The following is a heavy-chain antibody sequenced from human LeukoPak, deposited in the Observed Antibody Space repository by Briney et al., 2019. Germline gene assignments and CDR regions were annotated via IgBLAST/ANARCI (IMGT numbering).Heavy chain of an antibody. J-gene: IGHJ4*02. CDR3: ARDAYYDSSGYLDY. CDR2: IYYSGST. D-gene: IGHD3-22*01. CDR1: GGSISSSSYY. Sequence: SETLSLTCTVSGGSISSSSYYWGWIRQPPGKGLEWIGSIYYSGSTYYNPSLKSRVTISVDTSKNQFSLKLSSVTAADTAVYYCARDAYYDSSGYLDYWGQGTLVTVSS. V-gene: IGHV4-39*07.